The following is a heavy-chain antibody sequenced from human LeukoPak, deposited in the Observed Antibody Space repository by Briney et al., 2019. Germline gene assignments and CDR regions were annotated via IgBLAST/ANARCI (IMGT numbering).Heavy chain of an antibody. CDR2: INWNGGST. Sequence: AGSLRLSCAASGFTFDDYGMSWVRQAPGKGLEWVCGINWNGGSTDYADSVKGRFTIYRDNAKNSLYLQINSLRAEDTALYYCARDLRAPRGYYMDVWGKGTTVTVSS. CDR3: ARDLRAPRGYYMDV. CDR1: GFTFDDYG. V-gene: IGHV3-20*04. J-gene: IGHJ6*03.